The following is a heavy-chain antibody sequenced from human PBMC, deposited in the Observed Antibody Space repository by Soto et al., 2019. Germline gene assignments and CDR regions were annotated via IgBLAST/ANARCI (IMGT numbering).Heavy chain of an antibody. J-gene: IGHJ5*02. V-gene: IGHV1-45*02. CDR1: GNTFTYVY. CDR2: ITPFNGNT. Sequence: SVKVSCKGSGNTFTYVYLHWVRQAPGQALEWMGWITPFNGNTKYAQKFQDRVTFTGDTSLNTAYMELSSLRSEDTAVYYCARVALLRPGNFDWLLSLFDPWGQGTLVTVSS. CDR3: ARVALLRPGNFDWLLSLFDP. D-gene: IGHD3-9*01.